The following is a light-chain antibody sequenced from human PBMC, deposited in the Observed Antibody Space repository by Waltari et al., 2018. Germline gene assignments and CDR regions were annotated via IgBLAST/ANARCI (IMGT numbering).Light chain of an antibody. Sequence: IVLTPSPGPLSLSPGERATLSCRASQGVGKYLAWYQQRPGQAPRLLLYHASIRATGIPDRFSGSGFGTDFSLTISRLEPEDFAVYYCQKYDFLPATFGQGTTVEIK. V-gene: IGKV3-20*01. CDR2: HAS. CDR3: QKYDFLPAT. J-gene: IGKJ1*01. CDR1: QGVGKY.